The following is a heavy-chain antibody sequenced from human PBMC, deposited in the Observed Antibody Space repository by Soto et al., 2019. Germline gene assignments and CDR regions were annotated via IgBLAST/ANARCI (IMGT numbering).Heavy chain of an antibody. D-gene: IGHD6-13*01. CDR3: ARVRRRGKQQLVY. CDR2: MNPNSGNT. CDR1: GYTFTSYD. V-gene: IGHV1-8*02. J-gene: IGHJ4*02. Sequence: QLHLVQSGAVVKKPGASVKVSCKASGYTFTSYDINWVRQATGQGLEWMGWMNPNSGNTGYAQKFQGRVTMTRNTSISTAYMELSSLRCEDTAVYYCARVRRRGKQQLVYWGQGTLVTVSS.